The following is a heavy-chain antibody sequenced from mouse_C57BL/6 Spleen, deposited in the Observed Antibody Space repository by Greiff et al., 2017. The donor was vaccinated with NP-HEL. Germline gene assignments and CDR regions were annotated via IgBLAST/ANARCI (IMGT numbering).Heavy chain of an antibody. CDR2: ISDGGSYT. Sequence: EVMLVESGGGLVKPGGSLKLSCAASGFTFSSYAMSWVRQTPEKRLEWVATISDGGSYTYYPDNVKGRFTISRDNAKNNLYLQMSHLKSEDTAMYYCARVYDGYYAAWFAYWGQGTLVTVSA. J-gene: IGHJ3*01. CDR3: ARVYDGYYAAWFAY. D-gene: IGHD2-3*01. V-gene: IGHV5-4*03. CDR1: GFTFSSYA.